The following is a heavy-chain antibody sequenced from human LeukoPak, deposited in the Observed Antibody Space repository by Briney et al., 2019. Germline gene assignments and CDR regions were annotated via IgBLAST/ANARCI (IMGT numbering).Heavy chain of an antibody. CDR3: AREDRDYDFWSGYYLYYYYGMDV. CDR1: GFTFSSYA. J-gene: IGHJ6*02. V-gene: IGHV3-21*01. Sequence: GGSLRLSCAASGFTFSSYAMSWVRQAPGKGLEWVSSISSSSSYIYYADSVKGRFTISRDNAKDSLYLQMNSLRAEDTAVYYCAREDRDYDFWSGYYLYYYYGMDVWGQGTTVTVSS. D-gene: IGHD3-3*01. CDR2: ISSSSSYI.